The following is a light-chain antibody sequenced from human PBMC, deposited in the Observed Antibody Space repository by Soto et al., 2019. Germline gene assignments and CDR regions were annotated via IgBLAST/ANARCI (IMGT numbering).Light chain of an antibody. V-gene: IGKV3-20*01. CDR1: QSVSRSY. CDR3: HHYET. Sequence: EIVLTQSPCTLSLSPGYRSTLSCRASQSVSRSYLGWYQQKPGQAPRLLMYGASIRAAGVPDRFSGSGSGTEFTLTISRLEPEDFTVYYCHHYETFGQGTKVDI. J-gene: IGKJ1*01. CDR2: GAS.